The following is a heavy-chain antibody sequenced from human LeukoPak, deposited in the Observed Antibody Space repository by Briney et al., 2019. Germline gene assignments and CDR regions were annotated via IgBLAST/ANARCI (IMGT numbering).Heavy chain of an antibody. V-gene: IGHV3-53*01. CDR3: VREDTPATANY. Sequence: GGSLRLSCAASGFTVSSNYMSWVRQAPGKGLEWVSAISGGGNITYYADSVTGRFTISRDNSKDTLFLQMHSLRPGDTAVYYCVREDTPATANYWGQGTLVTISS. CDR2: ISGGGNIT. CDR1: GFTVSSNY. D-gene: IGHD2-21*02. J-gene: IGHJ4*02.